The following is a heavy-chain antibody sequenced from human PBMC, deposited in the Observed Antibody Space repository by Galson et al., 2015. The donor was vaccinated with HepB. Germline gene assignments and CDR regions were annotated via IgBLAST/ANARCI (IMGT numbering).Heavy chain of an antibody. D-gene: IGHD1-14*01. CDR1: GFTFSDYY. CDR3: ARDDTNRPEVY. J-gene: IGHJ4*02. V-gene: IGHV3-11*01. Sequence: SLRLSCAASGFTFSDYYMIWIRQAPGKGLEWVSYISSSGSSIYYADSVKGRFTISRDNAKDSLYLQMNSLRAEDTAVYYCARDDTNRPEVYWGQGTLVTVSS. CDR2: ISSSGSSI.